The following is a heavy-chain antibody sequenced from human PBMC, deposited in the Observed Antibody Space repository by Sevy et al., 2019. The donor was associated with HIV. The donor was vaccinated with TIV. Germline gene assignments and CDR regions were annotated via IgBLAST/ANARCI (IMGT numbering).Heavy chain of an antibody. Sequence: GGSLRLSCAASGFTFSSYAMSWVRQAPGKGLEWVSAISGSGGSTYYADSVKGRFTISRDNSKNTLYLQMNSLRAEDTAIYYCGVTVARSLADYWGQGTLVTVSS. V-gene: IGHV3-23*01. CDR2: ISGSGGST. D-gene: IGHD2-15*01. CDR3: GVTVARSLADY. J-gene: IGHJ4*02. CDR1: GFTFSSYA.